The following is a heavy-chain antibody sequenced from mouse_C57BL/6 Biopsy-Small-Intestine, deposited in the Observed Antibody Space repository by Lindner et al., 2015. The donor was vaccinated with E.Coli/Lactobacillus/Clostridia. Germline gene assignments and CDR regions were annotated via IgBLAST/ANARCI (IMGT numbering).Heavy chain of an antibody. Sequence: VQLQESGPGLVKPSQTVFLTCTVTGISITTGNYRWSWIRQFPGNKLEWIGYIYYSGTITYNPSLTSRTTITRDTPKNQFFLEMNSLTAADTATYYCARVDSSYWYFDVWGTGTTVTVSS. V-gene: IGHV3-5*01. CDR2: IYYSGTI. J-gene: IGHJ1*03. D-gene: IGHD3-2*01. CDR3: ARVDSSYWYFDV. CDR1: GISITTGNYR.